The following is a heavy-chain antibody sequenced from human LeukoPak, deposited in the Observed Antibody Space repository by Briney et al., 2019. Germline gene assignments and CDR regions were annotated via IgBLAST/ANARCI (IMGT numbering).Heavy chain of an antibody. CDR3: ERDANPAFDY. V-gene: IGHV4-39*07. J-gene: IGHJ4*02. CDR2: IYYSGST. Sequence: SETLSLTCTVSGGSISSSSYYWGWIRQPPGKGLEWIGSIYYSGSTYYNPSLKSRVTISVDTSKNQFSLKLSFVTAADTAVYYCERDANPAFDYWGQGTLVTVSS. CDR1: GGSISSSSYY. D-gene: IGHD2-15*01.